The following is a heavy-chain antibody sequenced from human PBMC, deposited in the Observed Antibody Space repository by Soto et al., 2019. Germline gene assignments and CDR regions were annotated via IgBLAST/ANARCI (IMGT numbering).Heavy chain of an antibody. CDR1: GGSISSYY. J-gene: IGHJ6*04. CDR3: ARAINWNGDYYYGIDV. CDR2: IYYSGST. Sequence: NPSETLSLTCTVSGGSISSYYWSWIRQPPGKGLEWIGYIYYSGSTNYNPSLKSRVTISVDTSKNQFSLKLSSVTAADTAVYYCARAINWNGDYYYGIDVWGKGPTVTVSS. D-gene: IGHD1-20*01. V-gene: IGHV4-59*01.